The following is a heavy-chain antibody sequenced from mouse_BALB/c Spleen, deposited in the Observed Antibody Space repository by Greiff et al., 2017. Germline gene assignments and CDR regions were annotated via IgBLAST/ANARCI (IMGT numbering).Heavy chain of an antibody. V-gene: IGHV1-54*03. J-gene: IGHJ3*01. CDR2: INPGSGGT. Sequence: VQLQQSGAELVRPGTSVKVSCKASGYAFTNYLIEWVKQRPGQGLEWIGVINPGSGGTNYNEKFKGKATLTADKSSSTAYMQLSSLTSDDSAVYYCASTRSFAYWGQGTLVTVSA. CDR1: GYAFTNYL. CDR3: ASTRSFAY.